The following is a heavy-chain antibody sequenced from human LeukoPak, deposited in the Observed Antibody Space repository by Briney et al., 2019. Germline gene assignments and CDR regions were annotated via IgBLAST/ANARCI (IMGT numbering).Heavy chain of an antibody. CDR2: INHSGST. J-gene: IGHJ4*02. Sequence: RASETLSLTCTVSGGSISSSSYYWSWIRQPPGKGLEWIGEINHSGSTNYNPSLKSRVTISVDTSKNQFSLKLSSVTAADTAVYYCARANTYYDFWSGYYAAFDYWGQGTLVTVSS. CDR1: GGSISSSSYY. CDR3: ARANTYYDFWSGYYAAFDY. V-gene: IGHV4-39*07. D-gene: IGHD3-3*01.